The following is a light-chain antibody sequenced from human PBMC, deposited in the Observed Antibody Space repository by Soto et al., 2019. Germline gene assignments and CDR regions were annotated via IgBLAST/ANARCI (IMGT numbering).Light chain of an antibody. CDR2: DAS. CDR3: QQYGSSPLT. Sequence: PGERATLSCRASQSVRSNYLAWYQQKPGQAPRFLIYDASSRATGIPDRFSGSGSGTDFTLTISRLEPEDFVVYYCQQYGSSPLTFGGGTKVEIK. J-gene: IGKJ4*01. CDR1: QSVRSNY. V-gene: IGKV3-20*01.